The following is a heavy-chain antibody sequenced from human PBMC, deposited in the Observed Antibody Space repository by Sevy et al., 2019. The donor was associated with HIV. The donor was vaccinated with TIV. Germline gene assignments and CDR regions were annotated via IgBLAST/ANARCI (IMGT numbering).Heavy chain of an antibody. Sequence: GGSLRLSCAASGFTFSNYAMNWVRQAPGKGLESISSISNNGDRTYYIDSVRGRFTISRDNSKNMLYLQMHGLRAEDAATYYCAKVLSVTFSYWYGLDVWGQRTTVTVSS. D-gene: IGHD4-4*01. CDR3: AKVLSVTFSYWYGLDV. J-gene: IGHJ6*02. CDR2: ISNNGDRT. CDR1: GFTFSNYA. V-gene: IGHV3-23*01.